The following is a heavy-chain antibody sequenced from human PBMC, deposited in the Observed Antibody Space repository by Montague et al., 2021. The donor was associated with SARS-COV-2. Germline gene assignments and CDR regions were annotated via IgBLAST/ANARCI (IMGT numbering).Heavy chain of an antibody. CDR3: ARVTQWLGNYFDH. D-gene: IGHD6-19*01. CDR2: ISHDGGTT. J-gene: IGHJ4*02. CDR1: GFTFSTYA. Sequence: SLRLSCAVSGFTFSTYAMHWVRQASGKGLEYVSAISHDGGTTYXXXSXXGRFTISRDNSKNTLYLQMGSLRAEDMAVYYCARVTQWLGNYFDHWGQGTLVTVSS. V-gene: IGHV3-64*01.